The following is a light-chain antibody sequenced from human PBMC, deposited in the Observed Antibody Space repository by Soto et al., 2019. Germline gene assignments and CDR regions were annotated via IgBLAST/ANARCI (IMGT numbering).Light chain of an antibody. CDR3: QQYGSPLT. V-gene: IGKV3-20*01. J-gene: IGKJ1*01. Sequence: EIALTQSPGTLALSPGQRATLSCRASQSFISNSLAWYQQKPGQAPRLLIYGASSRATGIPDRFSGSESGTDFTLTISRLEPEDFAVYYCQQYGSPLTFGQGTKVDIK. CDR2: GAS. CDR1: QSFISNS.